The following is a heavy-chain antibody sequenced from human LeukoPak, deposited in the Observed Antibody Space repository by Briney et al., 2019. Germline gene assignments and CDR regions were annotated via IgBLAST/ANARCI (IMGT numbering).Heavy chain of an antibody. CDR3: AREPGQLVTFAY. V-gene: IGHV3-21*01. D-gene: IGHD2-21*02. Sequence: PGGSLRLSCAASGFTFSSYSMNWVRQAPGKGLEWVSSISSSSSYIYYADSVKGRFTISRDNAKNSLYLQMNSLRAEDTAVYYCAREPGQLVTFAYWGQGTLVTVSS. CDR1: GFTFSSYS. CDR2: ISSSSSYI. J-gene: IGHJ4*02.